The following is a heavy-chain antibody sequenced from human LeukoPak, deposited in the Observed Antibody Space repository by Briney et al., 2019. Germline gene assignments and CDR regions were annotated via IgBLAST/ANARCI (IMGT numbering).Heavy chain of an antibody. CDR3: PSPGGYSTDDAFDI. D-gene: IGHD1-26*01. CDR1: GFNFSGSS. CDR2: IRSKGNNYAT. V-gene: IGHV3-73*01. Sequence: GGSLRLSCAASGFNFSGSSVHWVRQASGKGLEWVGHIRSKGNNYATAYTASVKARFTISNDDSKRTAHLQMNSVKTDDTAVYYCPSPGGYSTDDAFDIWGQGTMVTVSS. J-gene: IGHJ3*02.